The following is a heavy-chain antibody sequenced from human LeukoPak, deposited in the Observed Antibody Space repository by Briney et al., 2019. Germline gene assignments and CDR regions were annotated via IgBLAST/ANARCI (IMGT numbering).Heavy chain of an antibody. J-gene: IGHJ4*02. CDR1: GYSFSDYW. CDR3: ARQPDSSGSPLY. D-gene: IGHD3-22*01. V-gene: IGHV5-51*01. CDR2: IWPDDSDT. Sequence: GESLKISCKASGYSFSDYWIGWVRQMPGRGLEWMGVIWPDDSDTRYSPSFQGQVTISADKYISTAYLQWSSLKASDTAMFYCARQPDSSGSPLYWGQGTLVSVSS.